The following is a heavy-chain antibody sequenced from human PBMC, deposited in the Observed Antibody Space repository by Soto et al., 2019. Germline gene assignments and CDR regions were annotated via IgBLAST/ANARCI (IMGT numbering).Heavy chain of an antibody. J-gene: IGHJ4*02. CDR1: GFTFSGFS. V-gene: IGHV3-23*01. CDR2: ITPGGEIT. D-gene: IGHD6-6*01. CDR3: AKGQSYGARLDS. Sequence: EVQLLESGGDLVQPGGSQRLSCAAAGFTFSGFSMYWIRQAPGRGLEWVSAITPGGEITYYADSVKGRFTISRDDSKNTLQLQMDDLRAADTTTYYCAKGQSYGARLDSWGQGTLVTVSS.